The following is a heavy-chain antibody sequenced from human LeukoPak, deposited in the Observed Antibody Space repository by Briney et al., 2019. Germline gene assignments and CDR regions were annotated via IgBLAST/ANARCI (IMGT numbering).Heavy chain of an antibody. CDR3: ARAKRVVPARFDP. J-gene: IGHJ5*02. CDR2: ISSSGSTI. D-gene: IGHD2-2*01. Sequence: GGSLRLSCAASGFTFSSYAMNWVRQAPGKGLEWVSYISSSGSTIYYADSVKGRFTISRDNAKNSLYLQMNSLRAEDTAVYYCARAKRVVPARFDPWGQGTLVTVSS. V-gene: IGHV3-48*04. CDR1: GFTFSSYA.